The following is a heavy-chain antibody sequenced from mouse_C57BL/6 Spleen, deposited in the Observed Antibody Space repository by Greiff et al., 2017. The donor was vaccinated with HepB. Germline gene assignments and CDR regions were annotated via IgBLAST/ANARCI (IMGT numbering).Heavy chain of an antibody. J-gene: IGHJ2*01. CDR3: ARDVGYYFDY. V-gene: IGHV5-4*01. Sequence: EVQLVESGGGLVKPGGSLKLSCAASGFTFSSYAMSWVRQTPDKRLEWVATISDGGSYTYYPDNVKGRFTISRDNAKNNLYLQMSHLKSEDTAMYYCARDVGYYFDYWGQGTTLTVSS. D-gene: IGHD2-2*01. CDR2: ISDGGSYT. CDR1: GFTFSSYA.